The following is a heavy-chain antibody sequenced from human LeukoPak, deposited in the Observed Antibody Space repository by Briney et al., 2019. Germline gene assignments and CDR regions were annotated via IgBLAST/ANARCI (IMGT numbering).Heavy chain of an antibody. V-gene: IGHV4-39*07. CDR2: IYYSGST. Sequence: SETLSLTCTVSGASIISDTYYWGWIRQPPGKGLEWIGSIYYSGSTYYSPSLKSRVTMSVDTSTNQFSLKLISVTAADTALYYCAREVEDIVVVPAAPGYYYYYMDVWGKGTTVTVSS. CDR1: GASIISDTYY. J-gene: IGHJ6*03. D-gene: IGHD2-2*01. CDR3: AREVEDIVVVPAAPGYYYYYMDV.